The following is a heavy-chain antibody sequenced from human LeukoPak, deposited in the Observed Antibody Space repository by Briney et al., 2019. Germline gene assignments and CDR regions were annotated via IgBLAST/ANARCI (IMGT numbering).Heavy chain of an antibody. CDR3: VREDQSNTRSYFGY. CDR2: INPSSGST. V-gene: IGHV1-46*01. CDR1: GYTFTTFY. D-gene: IGHD1/OR15-1a*01. J-gene: IGHJ4*02. Sequence: ASVKVSCKASGYTFTTFYIHWVRQAPGQGLEWMGIINPSSGSTSYAQKFQDRVTMTRDTSTSTVYMSSLRSVDTAVYYCVREDQSNTRSYFGYWGPGTLVTVSS.